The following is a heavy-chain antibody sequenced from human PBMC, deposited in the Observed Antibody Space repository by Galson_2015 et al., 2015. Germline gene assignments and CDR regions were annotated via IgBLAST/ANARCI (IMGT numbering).Heavy chain of an antibody. CDR2: IWTDSSHK. Sequence: SLRLSCAASGFTFSTFAMHWVRQAPGKGLEWVAIIWTDSSHKYYADSVKGRFTISRDNSKNTLSLQMNSLRAEDTAVYYCARGRLFYDAFDIWGQGTMVTVSS. V-gene: IGHV3-33*01. D-gene: IGHD2-21*02. CDR3: ARGRLFYDAFDI. J-gene: IGHJ3*02. CDR1: GFTFSTFA.